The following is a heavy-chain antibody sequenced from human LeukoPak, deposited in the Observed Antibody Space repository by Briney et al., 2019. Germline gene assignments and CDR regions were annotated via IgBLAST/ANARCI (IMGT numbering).Heavy chain of an antibody. CDR2: IWYDGSNK. CDR3: ARDAPWFGELLYGERAFDI. D-gene: IGHD3-10*01. Sequence: GGSLRLSCAASGFTFSSYGMHWVRQAPGKGLEWVAIIWYDGSNKNYADSVKGRFTISRDNSKNTLYLQMNSLRAEDTAVYYCARDAPWFGELLYGERAFDIWGQGTMVTVSS. V-gene: IGHV3-33*01. CDR1: GFTFSSYG. J-gene: IGHJ3*02.